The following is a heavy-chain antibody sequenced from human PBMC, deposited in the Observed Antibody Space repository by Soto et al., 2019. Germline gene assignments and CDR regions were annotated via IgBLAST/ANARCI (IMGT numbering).Heavy chain of an antibody. CDR3: DRVEGDTRYGH. J-gene: IGHJ4*02. D-gene: IGHD3-10*02. CDR1: GGSLSSAPYY. Sequence: SETLSLTCTVAGGSLSSAPYYWAWIRQPPGKGLEWIGNVFFSGRTYYNPSLKSRVTISVDTSNNQFSLNLNSVTAADAAVYYCDRVEGDTRYGHWGQGTLVTVSS. CDR2: VFFSGRT. V-gene: IGHV4-39*07.